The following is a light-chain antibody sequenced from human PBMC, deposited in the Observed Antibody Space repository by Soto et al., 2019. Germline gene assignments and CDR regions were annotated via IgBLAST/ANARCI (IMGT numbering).Light chain of an antibody. Sequence: QSVLTQPPSVSGAPGHRVTISCTGSSYNIGAGYDVHWYQQLPGTAPKLLSYGNSNRPSGVPDRFSGSKSGTSASLAITGLQAEDEADYYCQSYDSSLSGYVFGTGTKVTVL. V-gene: IGLV1-40*01. J-gene: IGLJ1*01. CDR3: QSYDSSLSGYV. CDR2: GNS. CDR1: SYNIGAGYD.